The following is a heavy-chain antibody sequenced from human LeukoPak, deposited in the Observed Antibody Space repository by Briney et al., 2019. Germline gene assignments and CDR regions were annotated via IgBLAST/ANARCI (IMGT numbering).Heavy chain of an antibody. D-gene: IGHD6-13*01. J-gene: IGHJ5*02. CDR2: IIPIFGTA. Sequence: SVKVSCKASGGTFSSYAISWARQAPGQGLEWMGGIIPIFGTANYAQKFQGRVTITADESTSTAYMELSSLRSEDTAVYYCARDLRIAAAGNPSDWFDPWGQGTLVTVSS. V-gene: IGHV1-69*13. CDR3: ARDLRIAAAGNPSDWFDP. CDR1: GGTFSSYA.